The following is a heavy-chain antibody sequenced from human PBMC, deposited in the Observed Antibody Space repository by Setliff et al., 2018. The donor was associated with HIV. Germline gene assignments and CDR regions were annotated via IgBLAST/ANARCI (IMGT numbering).Heavy chain of an antibody. CDR1: GGSISSSSYY. Sequence: KPSETLSLTCTVSGGSISSSSYYWGWIRQPPGKGLEWIGSIYYSGYTQYTPSLKSRVTIFVDTARKQFSLKLSSVTAADTAVYYCARDLFAAAGHVGAFDIWGQGTMVTVSS. CDR3: ARDLFAAAGHVGAFDI. CDR2: IYYSGYT. J-gene: IGHJ3*02. V-gene: IGHV4-39*02. D-gene: IGHD6-13*01.